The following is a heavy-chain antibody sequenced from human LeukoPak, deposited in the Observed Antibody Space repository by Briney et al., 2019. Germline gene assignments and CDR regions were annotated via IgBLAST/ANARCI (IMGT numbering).Heavy chain of an antibody. J-gene: IGHJ3*02. Sequence: GGSLRLSCAASGFTFSSYSMNWVRQAPGKGLEWVSSISSSGAYVYYADSVKGRFTISRDNAKNSLSLQMNSLRADDEAVYYCARASSKQLAGYLPDGFDIWGQGTMVTVSS. V-gene: IGHV3-21*01. CDR3: ARASSKQLAGYLPDGFDI. D-gene: IGHD3-9*01. CDR1: GFTFSSYS. CDR2: ISSSGAYV.